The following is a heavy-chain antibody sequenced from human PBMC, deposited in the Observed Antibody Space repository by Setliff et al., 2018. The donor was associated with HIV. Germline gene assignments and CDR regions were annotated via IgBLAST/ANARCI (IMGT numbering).Heavy chain of an antibody. D-gene: IGHD3-22*01. CDR2: IGTAGDT. CDR3: ARSTGIYYYDSSGSTGWFDP. J-gene: IGHJ5*02. CDR1: GFTFSSYD. Sequence: GWSLRLSCAASGFTFSSYDMHWVRQATGKGLEWVSAIGTAGDTYYPGSVKGRFTISRENAKNSLYLQMNSLRAGDTAVYYCARSTGIYYYDSSGSTGWFDPWGQGTLVTVSS. V-gene: IGHV3-13*01.